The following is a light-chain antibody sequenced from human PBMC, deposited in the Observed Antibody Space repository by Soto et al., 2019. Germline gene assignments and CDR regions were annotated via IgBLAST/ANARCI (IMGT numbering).Light chain of an antibody. CDR3: CSYAGSSTVV. V-gene: IGLV2-23*01. Sequence: QSVLTQPASVSGSPGQSITISCTGTSSDVGSYNLVSWYQQHPGKAPKLMIYEGSKRPSGVSNRFSGSKSGNTASLTISGLQAEYEDDYYCCSYAGSSTVVFGGGTKLTVL. CDR2: EGS. J-gene: IGLJ2*01. CDR1: SSDVGSYNL.